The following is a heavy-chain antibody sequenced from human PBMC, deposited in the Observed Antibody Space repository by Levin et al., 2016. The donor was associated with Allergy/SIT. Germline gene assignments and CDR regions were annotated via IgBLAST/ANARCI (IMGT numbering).Heavy chain of an antibody. CDR3: AKEDRYYSNYGDPGYYGMDV. J-gene: IGHJ6*02. CDR2: ISGSGGST. V-gene: IGHV3-23*01. D-gene: IGHD4-11*01. Sequence: WIRQPPGKGLEWVSAISGSGGSTYYADSVKGRFTISRDNSKNTLYLQMNSLRAEDTAVYYCAKEDRYYSNYGDPGYYGMDVWGQGTTVTVSS.